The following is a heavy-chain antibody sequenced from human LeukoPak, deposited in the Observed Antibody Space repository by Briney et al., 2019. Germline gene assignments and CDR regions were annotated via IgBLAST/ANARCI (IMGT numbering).Heavy chain of an antibody. CDR1: GFTFSSYA. CDR2: ISGSGGST. D-gene: IGHD3-22*01. J-gene: IGHJ4*02. Sequence: GGSLRLSCAASGFTFSSYAMSWVRQAPGKGLEWVSAISGSGGSTYYADSVKGRFTISRDNSKNTLYLQMNSLRAEDTAVYYCAIYYDSSGYYEGSFDYWGQGTLATVSS. V-gene: IGHV3-23*01. CDR3: AIYYDSSGYYEGSFDY.